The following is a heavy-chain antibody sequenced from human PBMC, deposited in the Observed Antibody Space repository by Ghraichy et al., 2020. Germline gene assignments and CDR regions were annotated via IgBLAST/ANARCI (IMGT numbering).Heavy chain of an antibody. D-gene: IGHD5-18*01. CDR1: GFTFSYYS. CDR3: VVEGYSYGTGAFDI. V-gene: IGHV3-48*02. Sequence: GESLNISCAASGFTFSYYSMNWVRQAPGKGLEWVSYISSSSSTIYYADSVKGRFTISRDNAKNSLYLQMNSLRDEDTAVYYSVVEGYSYGTGAFDIWGQGTMVTVSS. J-gene: IGHJ3*02. CDR2: ISSSSSTI.